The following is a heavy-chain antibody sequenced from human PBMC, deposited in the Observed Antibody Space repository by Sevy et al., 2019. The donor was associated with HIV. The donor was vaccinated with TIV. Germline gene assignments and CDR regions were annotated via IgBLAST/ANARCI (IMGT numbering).Heavy chain of an antibody. V-gene: IGHV3-30*02. CDR2: LQYDGSNK. J-gene: IGHJ4*02. CDR1: GFSFSSYG. Sequence: GGSLRLSCAASGFSFSSYGMHWVRLAPAKGLEWLSCLQYDGSNKDYADSVKGRFTISRDNSKNTLYLQMNSLRVEDTAVSYCGKEGGGEGGDHWGQGTLVTVSS. CDR3: GKEGGGEGGDH. D-gene: IGHD2-21*01.